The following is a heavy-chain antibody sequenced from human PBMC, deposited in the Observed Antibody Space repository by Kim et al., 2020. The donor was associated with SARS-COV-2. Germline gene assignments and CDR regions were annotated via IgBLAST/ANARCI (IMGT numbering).Heavy chain of an antibody. Sequence: SVKVSCKASGGTFSSYAISWVRQAPGQGLEWMGGIIPIFGTANYAQKFQGRVTITADESTSTAYMELSSLRSEDTAVYYCARDENIVVVPASAYYYYGMDIWGQRTTVTVSS. CDR2: IIPIFGTA. V-gene: IGHV1-69*13. D-gene: IGHD2-2*01. J-gene: IGHJ6*02. CDR1: GGTFSSYA. CDR3: ARDENIVVVPASAYYYYGMDI.